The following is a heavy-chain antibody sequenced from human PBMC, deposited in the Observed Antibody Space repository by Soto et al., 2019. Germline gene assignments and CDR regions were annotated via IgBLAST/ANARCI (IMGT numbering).Heavy chain of an antibody. D-gene: IGHD4-17*01. CDR3: AKMTTVTTMGILDY. J-gene: IGHJ4*02. Sequence: HPGGSLRLSCAASGFTFSSYAMSWVRQAPGKGLEWVSAISGSGGSTYYADSVKGRFTISRDNSKNKLYLQMNSLRAEDTAVYYCAKMTTVTTMGILDYWGQGTLVTVSS. CDR1: GFTFSSYA. CDR2: ISGSGGST. V-gene: IGHV3-23*01.